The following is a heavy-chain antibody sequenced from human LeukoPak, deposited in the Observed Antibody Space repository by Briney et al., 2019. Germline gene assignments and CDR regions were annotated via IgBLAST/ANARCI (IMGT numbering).Heavy chain of an antibody. D-gene: IGHD3-10*01. J-gene: IGHJ4*02. CDR3: ARDQDYYGSGSYGPDY. Sequence: SETLSLTCTVSGYSITSGYYWGWIRQPPGKGLEWIGSSYHSGSTFYNPSLKSRVTISVDTSKNQFSLKLSSVTAADTAVYYCARDQDYYGSGSYGPDYWGQGTLVTVSS. CDR2: SYHSGST. V-gene: IGHV4-38-2*02. CDR1: GYSITSGYY.